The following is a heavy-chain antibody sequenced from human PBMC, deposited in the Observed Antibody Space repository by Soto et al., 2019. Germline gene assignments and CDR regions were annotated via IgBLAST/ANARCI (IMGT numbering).Heavy chain of an antibody. Sequence: EVQLVESGGGLVRPGGSLRLSCAASGFTFSTYWMHWVRQVPGKGLEGXXXXXXXXXXXXXADXXXGRFTISRDNAKXXXXXXXXXXXXXXXXXXXXXXXXXXSSCHPFDYWGQGTLVTVSS. V-gene: IGHV3-74*01. CDR2: XXXXXXXX. J-gene: IGHJ4*02. CDR3: XXXXXXSSCHPFDY. CDR1: GFTFSTYW.